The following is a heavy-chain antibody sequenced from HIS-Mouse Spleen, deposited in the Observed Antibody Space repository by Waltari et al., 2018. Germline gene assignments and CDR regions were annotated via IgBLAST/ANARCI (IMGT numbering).Heavy chain of an antibody. Sequence: QVQRVESGGGVVQPGRSLRLSCAASGFTFSSYGMHRVRQAPGKGREWVAVIWYDGSNKYYADSVKGRFTISRDNSKNTLYLQMNSLRAEDTAVYYCARYSSSSGVDYWGQGTLVTVSS. V-gene: IGHV3-33*01. J-gene: IGHJ4*02. D-gene: IGHD6-6*01. CDR1: GFTFSSYG. CDR2: IWYDGSNK. CDR3: ARYSSSSGVDY.